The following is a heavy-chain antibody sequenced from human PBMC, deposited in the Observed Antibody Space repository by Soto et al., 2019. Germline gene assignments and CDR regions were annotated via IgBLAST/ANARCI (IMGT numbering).Heavy chain of an antibody. V-gene: IGHV1-3*01. CDR1: GYTFTSYA. Sequence: QVQLVQSGAEVKKPGASVKVSCKASGYTFTSYAMHWVRQAPGQRLEWMGCINAGNGNTKYSQKFQGRVTITRDTSASTAYMELSSLRSEDTAVYYCAREEVDIVATTLFDYWGKGTLVTVSS. CDR2: INAGNGNT. CDR3: AREEVDIVATTLFDY. D-gene: IGHD5-12*01. J-gene: IGHJ4*02.